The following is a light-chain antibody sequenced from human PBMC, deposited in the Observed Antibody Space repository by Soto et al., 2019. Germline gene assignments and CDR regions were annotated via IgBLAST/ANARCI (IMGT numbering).Light chain of an antibody. CDR2: RNN. Sequence: QSVLTQPPSASGTPGQRVTISCSGSSSNIGSNFVYWYQQFPGTAPKLLIYRNNQRPSGVPDRFSGSKSCTSASLAISGLPSEDEADYYCAAWDDSLSGWVFGGGTKLTVL. V-gene: IGLV1-47*01. J-gene: IGLJ3*02. CDR3: AAWDDSLSGWV. CDR1: SSNIGSNF.